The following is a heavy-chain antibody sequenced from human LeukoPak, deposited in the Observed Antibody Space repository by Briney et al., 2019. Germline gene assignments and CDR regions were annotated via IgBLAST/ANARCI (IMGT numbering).Heavy chain of an antibody. V-gene: IGHV1-2*02. CDR1: GYTFTGYY. D-gene: IGHD2-21*02. Sequence: ASVKVSCKASGYTFTGYYMHWVRQAPGQGLEWMGWINPNSGGTNYAQKFQGRVTLTRDTSISTAYMELSRLRSDDTAVYSCARGVTARGFYYYMDIWGRGTTVTISS. J-gene: IGHJ6*03. CDR3: ARGVTARGFYYYMDI. CDR2: INPNSGGT.